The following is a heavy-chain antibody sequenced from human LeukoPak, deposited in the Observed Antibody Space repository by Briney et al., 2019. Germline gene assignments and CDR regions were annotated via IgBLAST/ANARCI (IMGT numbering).Heavy chain of an antibody. Sequence: KPSKTLSLTCTVTGGSFSTYYWSWIRQPPGKELEWIGHFYYSGSTNYNPSLRSRVTISVDTSRNQFSLRLTSVTAADTAVYYCARGQGGNYYLNYFDYWGQGALVTASS. CDR2: FYYSGST. CDR3: ARGQGGNYYLNYFDY. D-gene: IGHD1-26*01. J-gene: IGHJ4*02. CDR1: GGSFSTYY. V-gene: IGHV4-59*12.